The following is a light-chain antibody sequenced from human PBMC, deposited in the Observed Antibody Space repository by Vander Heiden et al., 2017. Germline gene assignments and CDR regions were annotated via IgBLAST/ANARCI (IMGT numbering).Light chain of an antibody. Sequence: QSALTQPASVSGSPGQSITMSCTAASSDVGGYNYVSWYQQYPGKAPKLMIDEVSNRPSGVSNRFSGSRSGNTASLTISGLQAEDEADYYCSSYTNRNTLVVFGTGTKVTVL. V-gene: IGLV2-14*01. CDR1: SSDVGGYNY. CDR2: EVS. CDR3: SSYTNRNTLVV. J-gene: IGLJ1*01.